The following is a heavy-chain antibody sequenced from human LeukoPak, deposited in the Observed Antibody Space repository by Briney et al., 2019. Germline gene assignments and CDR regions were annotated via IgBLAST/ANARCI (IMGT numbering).Heavy chain of an antibody. V-gene: IGHV3-30*02. CDR1: GFTFRNFG. Sequence: GGSLRLSCAAPGFTFRNFGMHWVRQAPGKGLDWVAFIRYDGGIEYYADSLKGRFTISRDNSKNTLYLQMNSLKREDTAVYYCAKPIWGAAVAGAYFDSWGQGTLVTVSS. CDR3: AKPIWGAAVAGAYFDS. CDR2: IRYDGGIE. J-gene: IGHJ4*02. D-gene: IGHD6-19*01.